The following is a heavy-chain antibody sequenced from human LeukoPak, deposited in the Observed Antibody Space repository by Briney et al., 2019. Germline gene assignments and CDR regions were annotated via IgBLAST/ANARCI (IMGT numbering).Heavy chain of an antibody. J-gene: IGHJ4*02. CDR2: IIPILGIA. D-gene: IGHD3-3*01. CDR3: ASARGIDFWSGSYDY. Sequence: SVKVSCKASGGTFSSYAISWVRQAPGQGLEWMGRIIPILGIANYAQKFQGRVTITADKSTSTAYMELSSLRSEDTAVYYCASARGIDFWSGSYDYWGQGTLVTVSS. V-gene: IGHV1-69*04. CDR1: GGTFSSYA.